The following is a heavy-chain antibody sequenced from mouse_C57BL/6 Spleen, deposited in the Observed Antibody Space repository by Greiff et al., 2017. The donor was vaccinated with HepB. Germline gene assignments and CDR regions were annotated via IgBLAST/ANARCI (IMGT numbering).Heavy chain of an antibody. J-gene: IGHJ2*01. CDR3: ARTGAQATRGYFDY. CDR1: GYAFSSYW. V-gene: IGHV1-80*01. D-gene: IGHD3-2*02. CDR2: IYPGDGDT. Sequence: QVHVKQSGAELVKPGASVKISCKASGYAFSSYWMNWVKQRPGKGLEWIGQIYPGDGDTNYNGKFKGKATLTADKSSSTAYMQLSSLTSEDSAVYFCARTGAQATRGYFDYWGQGTTLTVSS.